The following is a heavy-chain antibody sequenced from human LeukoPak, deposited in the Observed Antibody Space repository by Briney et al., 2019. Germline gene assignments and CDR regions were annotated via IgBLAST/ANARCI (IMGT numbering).Heavy chain of an antibody. Sequence: GWSLRLSCAASGFTFSSYAMHWVRQAPGKGLEWVAVISYDGSNKYYADSVKGRFTISRDNSKNTLYLQMNSLRAEDTAVYYCARASEQWLVLDYWGQGTLVTVSS. V-gene: IGHV3-30-3*01. D-gene: IGHD6-19*01. CDR2: ISYDGSNK. CDR3: ARASEQWLVLDY. J-gene: IGHJ4*02. CDR1: GFTFSSYA.